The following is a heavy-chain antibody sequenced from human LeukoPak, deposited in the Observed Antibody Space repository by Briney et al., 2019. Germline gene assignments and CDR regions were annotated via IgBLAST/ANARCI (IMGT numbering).Heavy chain of an antibody. D-gene: IGHD5-24*01. V-gene: IGHV3-7*04. J-gene: IGHJ4*02. CDR2: IKQDGSKK. CDR1: GFTFSSYA. Sequence: GGSLRLSCAAPGFTFSSYAMSWVRQAPGKGLEWVANIKQDGSKKSYVDSVKGRFTISRDNAKNSLYLQMNSLRAEDTAIYYCTRVGYIDEGIDYWGQGTLVTVSS. CDR3: TRVGYIDEGIDY.